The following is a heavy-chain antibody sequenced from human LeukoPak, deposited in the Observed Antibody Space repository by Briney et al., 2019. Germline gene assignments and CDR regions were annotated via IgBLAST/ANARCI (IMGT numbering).Heavy chain of an antibody. D-gene: IGHD2-21*01. V-gene: IGHV1-69*13. CDR1: GYTFTSYA. J-gene: IGHJ6*02. CDR3: ARDSFFSSRVMYGMDV. CDR2: IIPIFGTA. Sequence: SVKVSCKASGYTFTSYAISWVRQAPGQGLEWMGGIIPIFGTANYAQKFQGGVTITADESTSTAYMELSSLRSEDTAVYYCARDSFFSSRVMYGMDVWGQGTTVTVSS.